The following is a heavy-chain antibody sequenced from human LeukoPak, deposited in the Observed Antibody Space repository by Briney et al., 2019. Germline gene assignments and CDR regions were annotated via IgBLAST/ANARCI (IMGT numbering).Heavy chain of an antibody. J-gene: IGHJ3*02. CDR1: GYTFTSYG. CDR2: ISAYNGNT. D-gene: IGHD3-22*01. Sequence: ASVKVSCKAPGYTFTSYGISWVRQAPGQGLEWMGWISAYNGNTNYAQKLQGRVTMTTDTSTSTAYMELRSLRSDDTAVYYCARPSYYYDSSGYPALDAFDIWGQGTMVTVSS. CDR3: ARPSYYYDSSGYPALDAFDI. V-gene: IGHV1-18*01.